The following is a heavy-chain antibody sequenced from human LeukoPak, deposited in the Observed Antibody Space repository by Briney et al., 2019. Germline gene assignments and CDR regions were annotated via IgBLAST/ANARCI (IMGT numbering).Heavy chain of an antibody. CDR3: ARSCTSGGCYSSYYYYYMDV. J-gene: IGHJ6*03. Sequence: GASVKVSCKAFGYTFTGYYMHWVRQAPGQGLEWMGWINPNSGGTNYAQKFQGRVTMTRDTSISTAYMELSRLRSDDTAVYYCARSCTSGGCYSSYYYYYMDVWGKGTTVTVSS. V-gene: IGHV1-2*02. CDR1: GYTFTGYY. CDR2: INPNSGGT. D-gene: IGHD2-15*01.